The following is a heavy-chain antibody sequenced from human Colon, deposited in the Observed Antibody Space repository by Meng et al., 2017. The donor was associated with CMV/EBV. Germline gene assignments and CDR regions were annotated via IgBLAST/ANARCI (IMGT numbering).Heavy chain of an antibody. V-gene: IGHV3-23*01. J-gene: IGHJ4*02. CDR1: GFTFSSYA. CDR2: ISGSGGST. CDR3: AKDRYYDFWSGFDY. D-gene: IGHD3-3*01. Sequence: GESLKISCAASGFTFSSYAMSWVRQAPGKGLERVSAISGSGGSTYYADSVKGRFTISRDHSKNTLYLQMNSLRAEDTAVYYCAKDRYYDFWSGFDYWGQGTLVTVSS.